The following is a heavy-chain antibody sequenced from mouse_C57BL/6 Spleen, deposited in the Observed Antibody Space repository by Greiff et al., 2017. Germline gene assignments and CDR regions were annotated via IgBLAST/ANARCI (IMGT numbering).Heavy chain of an antibody. D-gene: IGHD1-1*01. Sequence: EVQLLQSGAGLVKPGGSLKLSCAASGFTFTDYGMHWVRQAPEKGLEWVAYISSGSSTIYYADTVKGRFTISRDNAKNTLFLQMTSLRSEGTAMYYCAIYKCYAMDYWGQGTSVTVSS. CDR2: ISSGSSTI. J-gene: IGHJ4*01. CDR1: GFTFTDYG. CDR3: AIYKCYAMDY. V-gene: IGHV5-17*01.